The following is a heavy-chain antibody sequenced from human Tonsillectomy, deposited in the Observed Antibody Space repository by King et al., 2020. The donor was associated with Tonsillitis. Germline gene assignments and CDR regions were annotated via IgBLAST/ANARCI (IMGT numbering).Heavy chain of an antibody. V-gene: IGHV3-48*04. CDR2: ISSSSSTI. D-gene: IGHD4-17*01. Sequence: VQLVESGGGLVQPGGSLRLSCAASGFTFSSYSMNWVRQAPGKGLEWVSYISSSSSTIYYADSVKGRFTISRDNAKNSLYLQMNSLRAEDTAVCYCARENYGDENWFDPWGQGTLVTVSS. CDR3: ARENYGDENWFDP. CDR1: GFTFSSYS. J-gene: IGHJ5*02.